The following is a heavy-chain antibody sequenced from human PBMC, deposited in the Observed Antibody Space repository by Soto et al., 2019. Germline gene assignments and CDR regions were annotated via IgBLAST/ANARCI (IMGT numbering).Heavy chain of an antibody. V-gene: IGHV3-21*01. D-gene: IGHD2-21*01. CDR3: VRSGTARLLRHSWFDT. CDR1: GFTFNTYD. CDR2: ITTSSDYI. Sequence: EVQLVESGGGLVKPGGSLRLSCAASGFTFNTYDMNWVRQAPGKGLEWVSSITTSSDYIYYADSLKGRITISRDNAKNSLFLQMNSLRAEDTAVYYCVRSGTARLLRHSWFDTCGQGTLVTVSS. J-gene: IGHJ5*02.